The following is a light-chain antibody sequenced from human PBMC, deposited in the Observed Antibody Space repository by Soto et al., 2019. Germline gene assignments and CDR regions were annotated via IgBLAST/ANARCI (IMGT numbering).Light chain of an antibody. V-gene: IGKV1-9*01. CDR1: QGISTY. Sequence: DIQLTQSPSFLSASVGDRVTITCRASQGISTYLAWYQQKPGKAPKLLIYGASTLQSGVPSRVSGSGSGTEFTLTISRLQPEDFATYYCQQLNSYPLTFGPGTTVDFK. CDR2: GAS. J-gene: IGKJ3*01. CDR3: QQLNSYPLT.